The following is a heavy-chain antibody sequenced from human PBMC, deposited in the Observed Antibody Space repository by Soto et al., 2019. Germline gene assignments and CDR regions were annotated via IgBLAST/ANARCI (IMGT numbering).Heavy chain of an antibody. CDR1: GYNFFSHS. J-gene: IGHJ4*02. CDR3: ARARASGSGDY. V-gene: IGHV7-4-1*01. D-gene: IGHD1-26*01. Sequence: QVQLVPSGSESMQPGAAVKGSCKGSGYNFFSHSINWLRQVPGQGVEWMGWINPKPGSPTYEQGFTGGFVISVDTAVSTVALQIFSLNADDSVVYYGARARASGSGDYWGSRTLVNVSS. CDR2: INPKPGSP.